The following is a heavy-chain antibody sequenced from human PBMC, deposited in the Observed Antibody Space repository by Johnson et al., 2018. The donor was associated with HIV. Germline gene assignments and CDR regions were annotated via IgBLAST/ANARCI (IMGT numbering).Heavy chain of an antibody. CDR1: GFTFSSDD. D-gene: IGHD3-22*01. CDR3: ARDRGYWDAFDI. J-gene: IGHJ3*02. Sequence: EVQLVESGRGVVQPGGSLGLSSVVSGFTFSSDDKQWVRQAPGKGLEWVADIKCDGSEKYYVDSVKGRLTISRDNAKNSLYLQVNSLRAEDTAVYYCARDRGYWDAFDIWGQGTMVTVSS. V-gene: IGHV3-52*01. CDR2: IKCDGSEK.